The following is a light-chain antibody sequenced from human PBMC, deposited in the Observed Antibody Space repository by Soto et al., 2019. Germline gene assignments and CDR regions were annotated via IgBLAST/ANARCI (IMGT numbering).Light chain of an antibody. CDR3: QHYDGWPPYT. J-gene: IGKJ2*01. CDR2: GAS. Sequence: EILMTQSPATLSVSPGDRATLSCRASQSVGSNLAWFQHRAGQSPRLLTFGASSRATGIPARFSGSGSGTDFTLTISGLQSEDFAVYYCQHYDGWPPYTFGQGTKVDIK. CDR1: QSVGSN. V-gene: IGKV3-15*01.